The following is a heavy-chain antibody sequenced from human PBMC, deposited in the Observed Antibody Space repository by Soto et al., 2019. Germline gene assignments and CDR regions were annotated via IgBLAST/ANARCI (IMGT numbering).Heavy chain of an antibody. CDR3: ARDGIDYGDYSGALDAFDI. J-gene: IGHJ3*02. CDR1: GFTFSSYS. Sequence: EVQLVESGGGLVQPGGSLRLSCAASGFTFSSYSMNWVRQAPGKGLEWVSYISSSSSTIYYADSVKGRFTISRDNAKNSLYLQMNSLRAEDTAVYYCARDGIDYGDYSGALDAFDIWGQGTMVTVSS. D-gene: IGHD4-17*01. V-gene: IGHV3-48*01. CDR2: ISSSSSTI.